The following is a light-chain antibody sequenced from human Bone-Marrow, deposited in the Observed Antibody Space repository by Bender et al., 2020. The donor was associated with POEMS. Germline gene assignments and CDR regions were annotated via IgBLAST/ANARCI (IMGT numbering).Light chain of an antibody. Sequence: QFALSQPASVAGSPGQSITISCTGTTTDVGFYNFVSWYQHHPGKAPKLIIYEVTKRPSGVSSRFSGSKPANTASLTISGLQSKDEADYFCCSSARSNWVFGGGTKLTVV. V-gene: IGLV2-23*02. J-gene: IGLJ3*02. CDR1: TTDVGFYNF. CDR2: EVT. CDR3: CSSARSNWV.